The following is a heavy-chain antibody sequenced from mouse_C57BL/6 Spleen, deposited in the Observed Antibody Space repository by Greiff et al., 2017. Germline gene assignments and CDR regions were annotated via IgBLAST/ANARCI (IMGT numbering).Heavy chain of an antibody. J-gene: IGHJ3*01. V-gene: IGHV5-16*01. CDR1: GFTFSDYY. CDR3: ARDRGYYGNDGFAY. Sequence: EVQVVESEGGLVQPGSSMKLSCTASGFTFSDYYMAWVRQVPEKGLEWVANINYDGSSTYYLDSLKSRFIISRDNAKNILYLQMSSLKSEDTATYYCARDRGYYGNDGFAYWGQGTLVTVSA. D-gene: IGHD2-2*01. CDR2: INYDGSST.